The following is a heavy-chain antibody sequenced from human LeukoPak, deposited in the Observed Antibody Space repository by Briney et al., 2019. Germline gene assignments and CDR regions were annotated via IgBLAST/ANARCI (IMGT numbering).Heavy chain of an antibody. V-gene: IGHV4-4*07. D-gene: IGHD1-26*01. Sequence: SETLSLTCTVSGGSISSYYWSWLRQPAGKGLEWIGRIYTSGSTNYNPSLKSRVTMSVDTSKSQFSLKLSSVTAADTAVYYCARDRGSGSYYADAFDIWGQGTMVTVSS. CDR3: ARDRGSGSYYADAFDI. J-gene: IGHJ3*02. CDR1: GGSISSYY. CDR2: IYTSGST.